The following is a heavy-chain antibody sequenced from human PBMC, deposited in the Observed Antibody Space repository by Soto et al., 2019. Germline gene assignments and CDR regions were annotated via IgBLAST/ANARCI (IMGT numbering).Heavy chain of an antibody. V-gene: IGHV1-69*13. CDR3: ARGIQLWLLAFDI. Sequence: ASVKVSCKASGGTFSSYAISWVRQAPGQGLEWMGGIIPIFGTANYAQKFQGRVTITADESTSTAYMELSSLRSEDTAVYYCARGIQLWLLAFDIWGQGTMVTVSS. D-gene: IGHD5-18*01. CDR1: GGTFSSYA. CDR2: IIPIFGTA. J-gene: IGHJ3*02.